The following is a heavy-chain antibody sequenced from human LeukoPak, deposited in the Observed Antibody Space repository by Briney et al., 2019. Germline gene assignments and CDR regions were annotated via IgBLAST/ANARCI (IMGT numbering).Heavy chain of an antibody. D-gene: IGHD2-8*01. J-gene: IGHJ6*03. CDR1: GDTFSSYA. CDR2: IIPIFGTA. Sequence: GASVKVSCKASGDTFSSYAISWVRQAPGQGLEWMGGIIPIFGTANYAQKFQGRVTITTDESTSTAYMELSSLRSEDTAVYYCARGPCTNGVCYREDYYYMDVWGKGTTVTVSS. V-gene: IGHV1-69*05. CDR3: ARGPCTNGVCYREDYYYMDV.